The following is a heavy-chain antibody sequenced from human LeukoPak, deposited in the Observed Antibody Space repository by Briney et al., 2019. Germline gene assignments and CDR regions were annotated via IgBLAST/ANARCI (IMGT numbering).Heavy chain of an antibody. Sequence: SETLSLTCAVYGGSFSGYYWSWIRQPPGKGLEWIGEINHSGSTNYNPSLKSRVTRSVDTSKNQFSLKLSSVTAADTAVDYCGRGKSCLQYSFDYWGRETLVTVSS. CDR2: INHSGST. J-gene: IGHJ4*02. D-gene: IGHD4-11*01. CDR1: GGSFSGYY. V-gene: IGHV4-34*01. CDR3: GRGKSCLQYSFDY.